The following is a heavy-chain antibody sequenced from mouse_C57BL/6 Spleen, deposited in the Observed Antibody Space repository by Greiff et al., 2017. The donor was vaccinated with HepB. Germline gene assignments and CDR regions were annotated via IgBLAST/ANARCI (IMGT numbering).Heavy chain of an antibody. D-gene: IGHD3-2*02. CDR3: ARERQLRPLYAMDY. V-gene: IGHV1-76*01. CDR1: GYTFTDYY. J-gene: IGHJ4*01. Sequence: VQLQQSGAELVRPGASVKLSCKASGYTFTDYYINWVKQRPGQGLEWIARIYPGSGNTYYNEKFKGKATLTAEKSSSTAYMQLSSLPSEDSAVYFCARERQLRPLYAMDYWGQGTSVTVSS. CDR2: IYPGSGNT.